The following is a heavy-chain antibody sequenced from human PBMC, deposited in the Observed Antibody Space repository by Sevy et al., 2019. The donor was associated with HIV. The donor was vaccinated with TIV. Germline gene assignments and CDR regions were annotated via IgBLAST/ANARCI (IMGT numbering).Heavy chain of an antibody. J-gene: IGHJ4*02. CDR3: TRGEVQLWPSGFDY. V-gene: IGHV4-4*07. Sequence: SETLSLTCTVSGDSISSYYWSWIRQPAGKGLEWVGRIYTSGRTNYNPSLKSRVTMSVDTSKNQFSLKLRSVTAADTAVYFCTRGEVQLWPSGFDYWGQGTLVTVSS. CDR1: GDSISSYY. D-gene: IGHD1-1*01. CDR2: IYTSGRT.